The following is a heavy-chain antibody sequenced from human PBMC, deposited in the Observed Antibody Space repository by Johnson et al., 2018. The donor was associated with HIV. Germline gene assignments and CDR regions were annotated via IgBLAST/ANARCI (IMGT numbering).Heavy chain of an antibody. CDR1: GFTFSSYW. CDR2: IKQDGSEK. CDR3: AKQGGSRLHLWVDAFDI. Sequence: VLLVESGGGLVQPGGSLRLSCAASGFTFSSYWMSWVRQAPGKGLEWVANIKQDGSEKYYVDSVKGRFTISRDNSKNTLYLQMNSLRAEDTAVYYCAKQGGSRLHLWVDAFDIWGQGTMVTVSS. J-gene: IGHJ3*02. V-gene: IGHV3-7*01. D-gene: IGHD3-10*01.